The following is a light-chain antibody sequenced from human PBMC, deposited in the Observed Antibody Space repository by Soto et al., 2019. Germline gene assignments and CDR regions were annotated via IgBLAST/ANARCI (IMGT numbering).Light chain of an antibody. J-gene: IGLJ1*01. Sequence: QSVLTQPPSVSGAPGQRVTISCTGSSSNIGAGYDVHWYQQLPGTAPKLLIYGNSNRPSGVPDRFSGSKSGTSASQAITGLQAEDEADYYCQSYDSSLRGVFGTGTKVTVL. CDR3: QSYDSSLRGV. CDR2: GNS. V-gene: IGLV1-40*01. CDR1: SSNIGAGYD.